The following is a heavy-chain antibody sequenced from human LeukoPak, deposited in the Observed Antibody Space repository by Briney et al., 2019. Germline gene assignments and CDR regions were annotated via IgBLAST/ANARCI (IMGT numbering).Heavy chain of an antibody. Sequence: SETLSLTCTVSGGSIGSGGYYWSWIRQPPGKGLEWIGYIYHSGSTYYNPSLKSRVTISVDRSKNQFSLKLSSVTAADTAVYYCARAPTAHYYDSSGYYDYWGQGTLVTVSS. CDR3: ARAPTAHYYDSSGYYDY. CDR1: GGSIGSGGYY. CDR2: IYHSGST. V-gene: IGHV4-30-2*01. J-gene: IGHJ4*02. D-gene: IGHD3-22*01.